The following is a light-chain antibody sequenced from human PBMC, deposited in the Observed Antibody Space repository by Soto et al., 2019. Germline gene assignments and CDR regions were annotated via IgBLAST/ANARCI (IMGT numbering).Light chain of an antibody. CDR2: EVS. Sequence: QSALTQPPSASGSPGQSVTISCTGTSSDVGGYNYVSWYQQHPGKAPTLMIYEVSKRPSGVPDRFSGSKSGNTASLTVSGLQAEDEADYYCSSYAGSNKFVVFGGGTKLTVL. J-gene: IGLJ2*01. V-gene: IGLV2-8*01. CDR1: SSDVGGYNY. CDR3: SSYAGSNKFVV.